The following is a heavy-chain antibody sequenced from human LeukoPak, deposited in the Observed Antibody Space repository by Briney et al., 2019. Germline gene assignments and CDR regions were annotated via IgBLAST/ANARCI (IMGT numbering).Heavy chain of an antibody. CDR2: IYMSGGT. J-gene: IGHJ3*02. CDR1: GGSIRSGTDY. CDR3: ARALVVPAAIPHDAFDI. Sequence: SSETLSLTCTVSGGSIRSGTDYWSWIRQPAGKGLEWIGRIYMSGGTDYNPSFKSRVTMSVDTSKNQFSLKLSSVTAADTAVYYCARALVVPAAIPHDAFDIWGQGTMVTVSS. V-gene: IGHV4-61*02. D-gene: IGHD2-2*02.